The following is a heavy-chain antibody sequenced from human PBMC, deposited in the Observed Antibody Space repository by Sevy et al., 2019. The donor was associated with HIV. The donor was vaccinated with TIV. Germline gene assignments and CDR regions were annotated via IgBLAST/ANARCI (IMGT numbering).Heavy chain of an antibody. CDR3: TKDEAYTVATSYYFHY. D-gene: IGHD5-12*01. Sequence: RGSLRLSCAASGFTFSNYAMSWVRQAPGKGLEWVSGISDSAYNTYYADSVKGRFTISRDNSKNSLYLQMNSLRAEDTAVYYCTKDEAYTVATSYYFHYWGQGTLVTVSS. V-gene: IGHV3-23*01. CDR2: ISDSAYNT. J-gene: IGHJ4*02. CDR1: GFTFSNYA.